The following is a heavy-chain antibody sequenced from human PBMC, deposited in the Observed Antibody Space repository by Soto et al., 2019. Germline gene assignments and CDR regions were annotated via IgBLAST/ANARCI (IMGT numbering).Heavy chain of an antibody. D-gene: IGHD6-13*01. CDR3: ARQRSAAATGVGY. Sequence: ASVKVSCKASGYTFTSYGISWVRQAPGQGLEWMGWISAYNGNTNYAQKLQGRVTMTTDTSTSTAYMELSSLKASDTAMYYCARQRSAAATGVGYWGQGTLVTVSS. V-gene: IGHV1-18*04. J-gene: IGHJ4*02. CDR2: ISAYNGNT. CDR1: GYTFTSYG.